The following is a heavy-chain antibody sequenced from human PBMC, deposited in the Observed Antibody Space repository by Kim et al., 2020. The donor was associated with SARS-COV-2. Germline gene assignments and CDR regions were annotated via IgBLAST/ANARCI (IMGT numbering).Heavy chain of an antibody. CDR1: GLTFSSYS. D-gene: IGHD6-19*01. CDR3: ARDRGSGWYLGDY. J-gene: IGHJ4*02. CDR2: ISSSSSYI. Sequence: GGSLRLSCAASGLTFSSYSMNWVRQAPGKGLEWVSSISSSSSYIYYAVSVKGRYTISRDNAKNSLYLQMNSLRAEDTAVYYCARDRGSGWYLGDYWGQGTLVTVSS. V-gene: IGHV3-21*01.